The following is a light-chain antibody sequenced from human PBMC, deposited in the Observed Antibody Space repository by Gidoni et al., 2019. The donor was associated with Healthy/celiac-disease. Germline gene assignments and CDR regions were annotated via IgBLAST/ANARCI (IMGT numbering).Light chain of an antibody. Sequence: EIVLTQPPVTLSLSPGERATLSCRASQSVSSSYLAWVQQKPGRAPTVHIYGACRRAPGTPNRVSGRGSGTEFALTISTLEPEGFAVYYCQQYGSSPRTFGQGTKVEIK. CDR2: GAC. J-gene: IGKJ1*01. CDR1: QSVSSSY. CDR3: QQYGSSPRT. V-gene: IGKV3-20*01.